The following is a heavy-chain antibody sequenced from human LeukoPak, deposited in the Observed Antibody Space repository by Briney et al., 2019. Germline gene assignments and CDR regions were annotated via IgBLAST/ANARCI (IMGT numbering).Heavy chain of an antibody. CDR1: GGSISSYY. J-gene: IGHJ2*01. V-gene: IGHV4-4*07. CDR2: IYTSGST. D-gene: IGHD3-22*01. Sequence: SETLSLTCTVSGGSISSYYWSWIRQPAGKGLEWIGRIYTSGSTNYNPSPKSRVTMSVDTSKNQFSLKLSSVTAADTAVYYCARGKYYYDSSGYPVRYWYFDLWGRGTLVTVSS. CDR3: ARGKYYYDSSGYPVRYWYFDL.